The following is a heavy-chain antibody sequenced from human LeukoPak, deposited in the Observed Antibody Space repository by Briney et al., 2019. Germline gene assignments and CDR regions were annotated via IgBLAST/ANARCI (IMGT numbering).Heavy chain of an antibody. CDR1: GFTFSSYS. D-gene: IGHD1-1*01. V-gene: IGHV3-21*01. CDR3: ARDPRSGTYFDY. CDR2: ISSSSSYI. Sequence: PGGSLRLSCAASGFTFSSYSMNWVRQAPGKGLEWVSSISSSSSYIYYADSVKGRFTISRDNAKNSLYLQMNSLRAEDTAVYYCARDPRSGTYFDYWGQGTLVTVSS. J-gene: IGHJ4*02.